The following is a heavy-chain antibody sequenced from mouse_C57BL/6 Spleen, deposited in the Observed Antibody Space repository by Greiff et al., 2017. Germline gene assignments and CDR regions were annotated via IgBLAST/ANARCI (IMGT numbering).Heavy chain of an antibody. CDR3: ERTGGLRPYALDY. J-gene: IGHJ4*01. CDR2: IYPGDGDT. CDR1: GYAFSSSW. D-gene: IGHD2-4*01. V-gene: IGHV1-82*01. Sequence: QVQLKQSGPELVKPGASVKISCKASGYAFSSSWMNWVKQRPGKGLEWIGRIYPGDGDTNSNGKFKGKATLTADKSSSTAYMQLSSLTSEDSAVDFCERTGGLRPYALDYWGQGTSVTVSS.